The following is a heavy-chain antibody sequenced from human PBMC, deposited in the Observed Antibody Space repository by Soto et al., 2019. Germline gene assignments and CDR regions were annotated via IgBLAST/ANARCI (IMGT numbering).Heavy chain of an antibody. V-gene: IGHV1-2*04. D-gene: IGHD2-15*01. Sequence: QVQLVQSGAEVRKPGASVKVSCRPSGYTFTDYYIHWVWQAPGQGLEWMGWSNPHNGGRNYERRFQGWATMTRDTSIGTASMELNSLTPDATATYYCARDRVMIAATVGGDTFDVWGPGTLVTVSS. J-gene: IGHJ4*03. CDR3: ARDRVMIAATVGGDTFDV. CDR1: GYTFTDYY. CDR2: SNPHNGGR.